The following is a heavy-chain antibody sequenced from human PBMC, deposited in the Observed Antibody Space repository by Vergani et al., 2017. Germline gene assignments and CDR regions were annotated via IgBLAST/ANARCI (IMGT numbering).Heavy chain of an antibody. CDR1: GFTFSSYW. CDR2: INSDGSST. Sequence: EVQLVESGGGLVQPGGSLRLSCAASGFTFSSYWMHWVRQAPGKGLVWVSRINSDGSSTSYADSVKGRFTISRDNAKNTLYLQMNSLRAEDTAVYYCAKGFGYCSSTSCYSQDAFDIWGQGTMVTVSS. D-gene: IGHD2-2*02. CDR3: AKGFGYCSSTSCYSQDAFDI. J-gene: IGHJ3*02. V-gene: IGHV3-74*01.